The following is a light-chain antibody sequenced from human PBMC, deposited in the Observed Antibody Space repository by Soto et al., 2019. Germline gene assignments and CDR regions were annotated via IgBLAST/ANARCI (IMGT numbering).Light chain of an antibody. J-gene: IGLJ3*02. CDR1: NSDVGAYNY. Sequence: QSVLTQPASVSGSPGQSITISCTGTNSDVGAYNYDSWYQQHPGKAPKVMIYDVSNRPSGVSNRFSGSKSGNTASLTISGLQAEDEADYYCSSYSTISTRVFGGGTKLTVL. CDR3: SSYSTISTRV. CDR2: DVS. V-gene: IGLV2-14*01.